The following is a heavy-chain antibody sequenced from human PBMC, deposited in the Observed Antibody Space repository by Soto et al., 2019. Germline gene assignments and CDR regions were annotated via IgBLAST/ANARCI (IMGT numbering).Heavy chain of an antibody. J-gene: IGHJ4*03. V-gene: IGHV4-39*01. CDR3: ARHIFIPVAGSSFEY. CDR1: GAAFSSSLYY. Sequence: PSETVSLTCTVSGAAFSSSLYYWGWIRQPPGKGLELIGSIYYTGSTYHNPSLQSRVTLSVDTHQKQCSLKLSSVTAADTAVYFCARHIFIPVAGSSFEYGGIGTLVT. CDR2: IYYTGST. D-gene: IGHD6-19*01.